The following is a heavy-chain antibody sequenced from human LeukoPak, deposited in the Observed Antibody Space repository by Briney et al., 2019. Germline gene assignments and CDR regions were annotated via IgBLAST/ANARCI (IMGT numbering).Heavy chain of an antibody. V-gene: IGHV3-30*18. CDR1: GFTFSRYG. J-gene: IGHJ6*03. Sequence: PGRSLRLSCAASGFTFSRYGMHWVRQAPGKGPEWAAVISSNGNVKYYIDSVKGRFAISGDNSKNTLCLQMNSLRAEDTAVYYCAKDSCSSTSCPTHYYYYMDVWGKGTTVTVS. CDR2: ISSNGNVK. D-gene: IGHD2-2*01. CDR3: AKDSCSSTSCPTHYYYYMDV.